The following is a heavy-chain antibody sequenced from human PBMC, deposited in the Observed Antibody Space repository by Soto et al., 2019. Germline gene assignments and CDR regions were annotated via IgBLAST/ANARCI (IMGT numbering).Heavy chain of an antibody. Sequence: ASVKVSCKASGYTFTSNGISWVRQAPGQGLEWMGWISAYNGNTNYAQKLQGRVTMTTDTSTSTAYMELRSLRSDDTAVYYCARDRPYIVVVPAAILDYFDYWGQGTLVTVSS. CDR1: GYTFTSNG. CDR2: ISAYNGNT. CDR3: ARDRPYIVVVPAAILDYFDY. V-gene: IGHV1-18*01. J-gene: IGHJ4*02. D-gene: IGHD2-2*01.